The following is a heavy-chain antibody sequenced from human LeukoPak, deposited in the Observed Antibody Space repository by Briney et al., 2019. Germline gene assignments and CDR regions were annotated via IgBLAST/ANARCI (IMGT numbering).Heavy chain of an antibody. J-gene: IGHJ3*01. V-gene: IGHV3-66*01. D-gene: IGHD3-16*01. Sequence: GGSLRLSCAASGFTFSSYSMSWVRQAPGRGLESLSLLYSGGSQYHADSVKGRFTVSRDISKNTMYLQMNNLRVEDTAVYYCAREDRGTDVWGQGTLVTVSS. CDR3: AREDRGTDV. CDR2: LYSGGSQ. CDR1: GFTFSSYS.